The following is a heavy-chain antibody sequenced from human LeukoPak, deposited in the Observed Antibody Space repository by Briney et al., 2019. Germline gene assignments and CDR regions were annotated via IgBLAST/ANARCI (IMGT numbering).Heavy chain of an antibody. Sequence: GGSLRLSCAASGFTFSKSWITWVRQAPGKGLEWVANIKEDGSVKNYVDSVRGRFTTSRDNAKNSVYLQMTSLRVEDTAVYYCARDQGYNSLDYWGQGTLVTVPS. CDR1: GFTFSKSW. CDR2: IKEDGSVK. J-gene: IGHJ4*02. CDR3: ARDQGYNSLDY. D-gene: IGHD6-19*01. V-gene: IGHV3-7*01.